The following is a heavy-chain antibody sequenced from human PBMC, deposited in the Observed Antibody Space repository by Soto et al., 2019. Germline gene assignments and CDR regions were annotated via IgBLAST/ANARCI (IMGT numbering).Heavy chain of an antibody. J-gene: IGHJ3*01. CDR2: IKEDGSET. V-gene: IGHV3-7*01. CDR3: ARPLGWRDGFDV. Sequence: GGSLRLSSVASGFTFSSYWMGWVCQAPGKGLEWVANIKEDGSETYYVDSVKGRFTISRDNAKNSLYLQMNSLRAEDTAVYYCARPLGWRDGFDVWGQGTMVTVSS. D-gene: IGHD6-19*01. CDR1: GFTFSSYW.